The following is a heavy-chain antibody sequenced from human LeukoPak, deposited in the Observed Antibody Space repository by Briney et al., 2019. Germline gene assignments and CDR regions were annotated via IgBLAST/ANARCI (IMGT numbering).Heavy chain of an antibody. V-gene: IGHV3-7*01. Sequence: GGSLRLSCAVSKFTFSKYWMSWVRQAPGKGLEWVANIKQDGGEKSYADSVRGRFTISRDNAKNSLYLQMNSLRAEDTAVYYCAKDFNGGNFDYWGQGTLVTVSS. CDR2: IKQDGGEK. CDR1: KFTFSKYW. J-gene: IGHJ4*02. D-gene: IGHD4-23*01. CDR3: AKDFNGGNFDY.